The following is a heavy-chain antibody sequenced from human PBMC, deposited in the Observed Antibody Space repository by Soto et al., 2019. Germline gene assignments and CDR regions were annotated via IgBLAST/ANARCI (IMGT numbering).Heavy chain of an antibody. CDR1: GFTFSTYW. Sequence: LRLSCVASGFTFSTYWMNWVRQAPGKGLVWVARVDSGGSGTSYADSVEGRFTISRDNTRNTVYLQMNNLRDEDTAFYYCVRDYYGFDYWGQGTLVTVSS. V-gene: IGHV3-74*01. J-gene: IGHJ4*02. CDR3: VRDYYGFDY. D-gene: IGHD3-22*01. CDR2: VDSGGSGT.